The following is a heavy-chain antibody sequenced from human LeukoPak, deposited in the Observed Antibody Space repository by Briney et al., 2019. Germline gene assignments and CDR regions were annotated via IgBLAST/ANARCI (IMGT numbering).Heavy chain of an antibody. J-gene: IGHJ6*03. CDR2: ISNSGSAM. V-gene: IGHV3-11*01. D-gene: IGHD5-18*01. Sequence: PGGSLRLSCIASSFRFNDYYMTWIPQAPGKGLEWISYISNSGSAMYDADSVKGRFTIARDNAKNSVYLQMSSLRSDDTAVYYCAKTSWRVDAPMFHYYFDMDLWGKGTAVTVSS. CDR1: SFRFNDYY. CDR3: AKTSWRVDAPMFHYYFDMDL.